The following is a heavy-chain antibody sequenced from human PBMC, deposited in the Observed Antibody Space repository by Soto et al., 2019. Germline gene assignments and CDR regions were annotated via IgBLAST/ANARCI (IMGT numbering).Heavy chain of an antibody. Sequence: ASVKVSCKASGYTFTSYDINWVRQATGQGLEWMGWMNPNSGNTGYAQKFQGRVTMTRNTSISTAYMELSSLRAEDTALYYCAKMAAAHHYDGSGSPRVFDYWGRGTLVTVSS. J-gene: IGHJ4*02. CDR3: AKMAAAHHYDGSGSPRVFDY. CDR1: GYTFTSYD. CDR2: MNPNSGNT. D-gene: IGHD3-22*01. V-gene: IGHV1-8*01.